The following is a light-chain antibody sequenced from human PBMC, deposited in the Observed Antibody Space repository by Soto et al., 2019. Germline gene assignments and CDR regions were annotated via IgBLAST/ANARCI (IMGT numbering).Light chain of an antibody. CDR2: ADN. J-gene: IGLJ2*01. Sequence: QSVLTQPPSVSGAPGQRVTISCTGTNSSIGAGYAVHWYQQLPGTAPKLLIYADNIRPSGVPDRLSGSKSGTSASLAITGLQAEDEAYYYCQSYDISLSASVFGGGTKVT. CDR1: NSSIGAGYA. CDR3: QSYDISLSASV. V-gene: IGLV1-40*01.